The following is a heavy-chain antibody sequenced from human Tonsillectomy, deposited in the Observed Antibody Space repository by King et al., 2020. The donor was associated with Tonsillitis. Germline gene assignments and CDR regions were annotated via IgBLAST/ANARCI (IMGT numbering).Heavy chain of an antibody. J-gene: IGHJ4*02. CDR3: AKGPDGCGGGCYSLSDY. V-gene: IGHV3-23*04. CDR2: FVGSGEIK. D-gene: IGHD2-15*01. Sequence: VQLVESGGGLVQPGGSLSLPCEPSGFTFRRISVSGPARAPGRGLVWFSVFVGSGEIKYYEDSVKGRFTIPRDNSKTPVYLQMNTLRPEDTALYYCAKGPDGCGGGCYSLSDYWGQGTLVTVSS. CDR1: GFTFRRIS.